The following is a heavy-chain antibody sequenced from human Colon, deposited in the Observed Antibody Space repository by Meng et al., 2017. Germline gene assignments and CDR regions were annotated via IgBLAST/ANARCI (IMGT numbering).Heavy chain of an antibody. CDR1: GWTLTELS. CDR2: FDPDDDDT. Sequence: ASVKVSCKVSGWTLTELSIHWVRQARGQGLEWMGSFDPDDDDTVYAQNFQGRLTMTEDTSANTAYMELSGLRSDDTAVYFCSADRRLGASNFWGQGTLVTVSS. V-gene: IGHV1-24*01. CDR3: SADRRLGASNF. D-gene: IGHD1-26*01. J-gene: IGHJ4*02.